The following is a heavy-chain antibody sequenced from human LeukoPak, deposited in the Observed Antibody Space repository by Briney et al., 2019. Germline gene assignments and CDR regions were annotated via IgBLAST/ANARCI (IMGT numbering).Heavy chain of an antibody. Sequence: GASVKVSCKASGYTFTGYYMHWVRQAPGQGLEWMGWMNPNSGNTGYAQKFQGRVTMTRNTSISTAYMELSSLRSEDTAVYYCARGKSIATLGYWGQGTLVTVSS. V-gene: IGHV1-8*02. CDR2: MNPNSGNT. CDR3: ARGKSIATLGY. J-gene: IGHJ4*02. D-gene: IGHD6-6*01. CDR1: GYTFTGYY.